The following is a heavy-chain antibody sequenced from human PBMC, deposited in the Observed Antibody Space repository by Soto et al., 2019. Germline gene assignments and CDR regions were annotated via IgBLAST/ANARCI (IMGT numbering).Heavy chain of an antibody. CDR3: ARGKTEVVVIGY. D-gene: IGHD3-22*01. CDR2: INAGNGNT. Sequence: ASVKVSCKASGDTFTNYAMHWVRQAPGQRLEWMGWINAGNGNTKYSQKFQGRVTITRDTSASTAYMGLSSLRSEDTAVYYCARGKTEVVVIGYWGQGTLVTVSS. CDR1: GDTFTNYA. V-gene: IGHV1-3*01. J-gene: IGHJ4*02.